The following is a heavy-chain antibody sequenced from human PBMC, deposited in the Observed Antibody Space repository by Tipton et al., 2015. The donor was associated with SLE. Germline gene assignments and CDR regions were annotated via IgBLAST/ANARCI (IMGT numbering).Heavy chain of an antibody. Sequence: TLSLTCAVSGGSISSSNWWSWVRQPPGKGLEWIGEIYHSGSTNYNPSLKSRVTISVDKSKNQFSLKLGSVTAADTAVYYCARDRRGPEFWYFDLWGRGTLVTVSS. D-gene: IGHD1-14*01. J-gene: IGHJ2*01. V-gene: IGHV4-4*02. CDR3: ARDRRGPEFWYFDL. CDR2: IYHSGST. CDR1: GGSISSSNW.